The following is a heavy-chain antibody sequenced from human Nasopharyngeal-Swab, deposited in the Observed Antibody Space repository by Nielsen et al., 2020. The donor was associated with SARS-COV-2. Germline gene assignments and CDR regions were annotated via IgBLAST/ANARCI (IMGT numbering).Heavy chain of an antibody. CDR3: ARVLYNYYYYYYMDV. CDR2: IYHSGST. J-gene: IGHJ6*03. V-gene: IGHV4-38-2*02. D-gene: IGHD2-8*01. CDR1: GYSISSGYY. Sequence: GSLRLSCTVSGYSISSGYYWGWIRQPPGKGLEWIGSIYHSGSTYYNPSLKSRVTISVDTSKNQFSLKLSSVTAADTAVYYCARVLYNYYYYYYMDVWGKGTTVTVSS.